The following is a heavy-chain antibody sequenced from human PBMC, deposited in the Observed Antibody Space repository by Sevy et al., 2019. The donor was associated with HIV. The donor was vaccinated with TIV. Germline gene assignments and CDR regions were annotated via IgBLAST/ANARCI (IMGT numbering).Heavy chain of an antibody. V-gene: IGHV3-48*03. Sequence: GGSLRLSCAASGFTFSSYEMNWVRQAPGKGLEWVSYISSSGSTIYYADSVKGRFTISRDNAKNSLYLQMNSLRAEDTAVYYCARDLTYCYDSSGRDAFDIWGQGTMVTVSS. CDR2: ISSSGSTI. CDR3: ARDLTYCYDSSGRDAFDI. D-gene: IGHD3-22*01. CDR1: GFTFSSYE. J-gene: IGHJ3*02.